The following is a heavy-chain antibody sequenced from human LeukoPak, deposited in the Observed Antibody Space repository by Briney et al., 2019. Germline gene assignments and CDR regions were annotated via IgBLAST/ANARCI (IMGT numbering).Heavy chain of an antibody. Sequence: ASVKVSCKASGYTFTSYYMHWVRQDPGQGLEWVGIINPSGVSTNYAQKFQGTDTMTRDMSTSTVYMELSSLRSEDTAVYYCARSGRIQLWLNWFDPWGQGTLVTVSS. J-gene: IGHJ5*02. V-gene: IGHV1-46*01. CDR2: INPSGVST. CDR3: ARSGRIQLWLNWFDP. CDR1: GYTFTSYY. D-gene: IGHD5-18*01.